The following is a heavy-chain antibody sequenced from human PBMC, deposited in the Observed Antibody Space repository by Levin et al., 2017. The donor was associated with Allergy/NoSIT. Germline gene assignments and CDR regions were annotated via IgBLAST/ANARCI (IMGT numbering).Heavy chain of an antibody. J-gene: IGHJ3*01. CDR3: ALWGGGGFDF. CDR2: INSDGRST. D-gene: IGHD7-27*01. V-gene: IGHV3-74*01. Sequence: GGSLRLSCAASGITFRSYWMHWVRQAPGKGLVWASRINSDGRSTSYADSVKGRFTISRDNAKNTLYLQMNSLRVEDTAVYYCALWGGGGFDFWGQGTMVTVSS. CDR1: GITFRSYW.